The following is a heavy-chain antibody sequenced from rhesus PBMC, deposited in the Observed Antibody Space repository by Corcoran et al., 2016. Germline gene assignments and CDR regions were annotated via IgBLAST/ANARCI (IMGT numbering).Heavy chain of an antibody. J-gene: IGHJ4*01. CDR3: ARGDTYFDY. V-gene: IGHV4-147*01. CDR1: GYSISSNY. Sequence: QVQLQESGPGLVKPSETLSLTCAVSGYSISSNYWSWIRQPPGKGLEWIGYIYGSSGSTYYTPSLKSQITISTDTSQNQFSLKLSSVTAADTAVYYCARGDTYFDYWGQGVLVTVSS. CDR2: IYGSSGST.